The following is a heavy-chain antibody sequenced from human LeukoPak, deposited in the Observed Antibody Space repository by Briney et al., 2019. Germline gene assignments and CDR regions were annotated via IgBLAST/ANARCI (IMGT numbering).Heavy chain of an antibody. Sequence: SQTLSLTCTVSGASISSSSSSSGWVRQPPGKGPEWIGSIYYSGLTYDNPSLKSRVSISVVPSKNHFSLEVSSVTAADTAVYYCASGTFDDYGDYDRGDYFDHWGQGTLVTVSS. D-gene: IGHD4-17*01. CDR1: GASISSSSSS. J-gene: IGHJ4*02. CDR3: ASGTFDDYGDYDRGDYFDH. V-gene: IGHV4-39*02. CDR2: IYYSGLT.